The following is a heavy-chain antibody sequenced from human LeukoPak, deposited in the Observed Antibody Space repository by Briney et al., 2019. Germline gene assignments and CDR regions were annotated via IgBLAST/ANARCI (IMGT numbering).Heavy chain of an antibody. CDR2: IFPADSDT. D-gene: IGHD3-10*01. Sequence: GESLKISCKGSGYSFTSYWVAWVRQMPGKGLEWMGIIFPADSDTRYSPSFQGQVTISADKSISTVYLQWSSLKASDTAMYYCARQSRDGSKTRGYYFDSWGQGTLVTVSS. V-gene: IGHV5-51*01. CDR1: GYSFTSYW. CDR3: ARQSRDGSKTRGYYFDS. J-gene: IGHJ4*02.